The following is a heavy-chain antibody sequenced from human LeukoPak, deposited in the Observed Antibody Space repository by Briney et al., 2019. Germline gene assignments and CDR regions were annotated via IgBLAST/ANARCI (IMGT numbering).Heavy chain of an antibody. CDR1: GGSISSGDYY. CDR3: ARDRSGIAAD. CDR2: IYYSGST. V-gene: IGHV4-30-4*01. D-gene: IGHD6-25*01. Sequence: PSETLSLTCTVPGGSISSGDYYWSWIRQPPGKGLEWIGYIYYSGSTYYNPSLKSRVTMSVDTSKNQFSLKLSSVTAADTAVFYCARDRSGIAADWGQGILVTVSS. J-gene: IGHJ4*02.